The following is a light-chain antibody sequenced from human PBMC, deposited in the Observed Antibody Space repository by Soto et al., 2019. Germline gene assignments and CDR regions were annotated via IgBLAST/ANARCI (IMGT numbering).Light chain of an antibody. CDR3: QQSYRTLFT. J-gene: IGKJ3*01. V-gene: IGKV1-39*01. CDR1: QTIIRY. Sequence: DIQMKQSPSSLSASVGDRVTITCRASQTIIRYLTWYQQKPGRAPNLLIYAASSLQSGVPSRLSGSGFGTECTLTISSLQPEDFATYYCQQSYRTLFTFGPGTKVEIK. CDR2: AAS.